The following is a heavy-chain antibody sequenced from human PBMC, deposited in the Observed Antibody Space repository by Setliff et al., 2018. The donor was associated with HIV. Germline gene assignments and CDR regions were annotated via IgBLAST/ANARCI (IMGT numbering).Heavy chain of an antibody. V-gene: IGHV3-21*06. CDR2: ISSGSTHI. CDR3: ARGGKLQYFDWPSYAMDV. J-gene: IGHJ6*02. D-gene: IGHD3-9*01. Sequence: GGSLRLSCAASGLTFSSYSMNWVRQAPGRGLEWVSSISSGSTHIFSADSLKGRFTISRDNGKNSLYLQMNSLRAEDTAVYYCARGGKLQYFDWPSYAMDVWGQGTTVTVSS. CDR1: GLTFSSYS.